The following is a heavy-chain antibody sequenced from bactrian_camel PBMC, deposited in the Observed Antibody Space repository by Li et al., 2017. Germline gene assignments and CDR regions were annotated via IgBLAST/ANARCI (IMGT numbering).Heavy chain of an antibody. CDR1: RDTYNGFC. CDR3: AAVIQCRANWNETGTYNY. J-gene: IGHJ4*01. Sequence: VQLVESGGGSVQTGGSLSLSCAASRDTYNGFCMAWFRQIPGEERVTVAAVYTDDTSTYYDASVKGRFTISQTANKNSVYLQMDALKPEDTAVYYCAAVIQCRANWNETGTYNYWGQGTQVTVS. V-gene: IGHV3S1*01. D-gene: IGHD8*01. CDR2: VYTDDTST.